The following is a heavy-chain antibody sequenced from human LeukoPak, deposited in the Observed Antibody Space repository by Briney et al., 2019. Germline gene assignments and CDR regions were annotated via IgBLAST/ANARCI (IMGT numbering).Heavy chain of an antibody. CDR3: AREHSGYDFPGRDYYYMDV. J-gene: IGHJ6*03. V-gene: IGHV3-21*01. CDR2: LSSSSSYI. Sequence: GGGPRISPSAPCFPLFNNAMSLGGPAPGERVGGVSSLSSSSSYIYYADSVKGRFTISRDNARNSLYLQMNSLRAEDTAVYYCAREHSGYDFPGRDYYYMDVWGKGTTVTVSS. D-gene: IGHD5-12*01. CDR1: CFPLFNNA.